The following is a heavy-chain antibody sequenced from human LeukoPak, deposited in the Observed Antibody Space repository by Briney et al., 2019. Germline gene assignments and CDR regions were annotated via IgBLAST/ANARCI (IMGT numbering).Heavy chain of an antibody. CDR3: ATTRGCSGGSCYHSLDY. J-gene: IGHJ4*02. Sequence: SETLSLTCTVSGGSISSSSYYWGWIRQPPGKRLEWIGSIYYSGCTYYNPSLKSRVTLSVDTSKNQFSLKLSSVTAADTAVYYCATTRGCSGGSCYHSLDYWGQGTLVTVSS. D-gene: IGHD2-15*01. CDR2: IYYSGCT. V-gene: IGHV4-39*01. CDR1: GGSISSSSYY.